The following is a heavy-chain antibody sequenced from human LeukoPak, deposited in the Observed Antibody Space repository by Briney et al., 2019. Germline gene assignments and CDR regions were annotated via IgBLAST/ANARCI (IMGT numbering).Heavy chain of an antibody. CDR1: GYSFTSYL. V-gene: IGHV5-51*01. J-gene: IGHJ5*02. D-gene: IGHD3-3*01. CDR2: IYPGDSDT. Sequence: GESLKISCKGSGYSFTSYLIGWVRQMPGEGLEWMGIIYPGDSDTRYSPSFQGQVTISADKSISTAYLQWSSLKASDTAMYYCARLGYDFWSGYLFDPWGQGTLVTVSS. CDR3: ARLGYDFWSGYLFDP.